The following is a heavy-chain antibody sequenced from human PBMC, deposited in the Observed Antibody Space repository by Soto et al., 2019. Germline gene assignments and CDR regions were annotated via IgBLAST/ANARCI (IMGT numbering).Heavy chain of an antibody. V-gene: IGHV4-38-2*01. D-gene: IGHD3-22*01. CDR3: ARVGPWVPYYYASSPYTFEKWSDP. CDR2: IYHGGST. Sequence: SESLSLTCAVSVSSMSSGYDWGCLRQPPGKGLEWIGSIYHGGSTYYNPSLNSRVTLSIDMTNNHVSLILNSVTAADTAVYYCARVGPWVPYYYASSPYTFEKWSDPWGQGTLVTVSS. CDR1: VSSMSSGYD. J-gene: IGHJ5*02.